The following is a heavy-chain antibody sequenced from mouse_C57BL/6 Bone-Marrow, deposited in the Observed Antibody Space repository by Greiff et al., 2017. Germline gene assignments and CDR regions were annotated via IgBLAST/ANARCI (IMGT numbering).Heavy chain of an antibody. J-gene: IGHJ1*03. CDR2: IDPSDSYT. CDR1: GYTFTSYW. Sequence: QVQLQQPGAELVRPGTSVKLSCKASGYTFTSYWMHWVKQRPGQGLEWIGVIDPSDSYTNYNQKFKGKATLSVDTSSSTAYMQLSSLTSEDSAVYYCARRSVRVDFDVWGTGTTVTVSS. V-gene: IGHV1-59*01. CDR3: ARRSVRVDFDV.